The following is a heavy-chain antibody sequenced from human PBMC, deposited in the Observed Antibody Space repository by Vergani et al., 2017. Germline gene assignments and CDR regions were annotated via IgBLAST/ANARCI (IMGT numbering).Heavy chain of an antibody. D-gene: IGHD5-24*01. V-gene: IGHV4-30-4*08. Sequence: QVKLQESGPGLVKPSQTLSLTCTVSGGSISTSDDYWGWLRQRPGKGLEWMGYIFHSGRTYSNPSFQSRLSMSVDTSRNQFSLRLNSVTATDTSVYYCAREMVRISRTFDIWGQGTMVTVSS. J-gene: IGHJ3*02. CDR1: GGSISTSDDY. CDR3: AREMVRISRTFDI. CDR2: IFHSGRT.